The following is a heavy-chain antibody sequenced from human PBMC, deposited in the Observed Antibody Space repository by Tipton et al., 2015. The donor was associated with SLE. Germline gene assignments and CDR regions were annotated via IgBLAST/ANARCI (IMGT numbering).Heavy chain of an antibody. V-gene: IGHV4-34*12. D-gene: IGHD6-19*01. CDR2: FIHSETT. CDR1: GASFSDYY. Sequence: TLSLTCAVDGASFSDYYWMWVRQPPGKGLEWIGEFIHSETTNYNPSLKSRVTISVDTSKNQFSLKLSSVTAADTAVYYCARPGVAGPYYFDYWGQGTLVTVSS. CDR3: ARPGVAGPYYFDY. J-gene: IGHJ4*02.